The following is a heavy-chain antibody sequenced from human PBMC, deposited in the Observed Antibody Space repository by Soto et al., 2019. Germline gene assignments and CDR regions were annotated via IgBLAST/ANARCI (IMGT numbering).Heavy chain of an antibody. Sequence: PGGSLRLSCAASGFTVSSNYMSWVRQAPGKGLEWDSVIYSGGSTYYADSVKSRFTISRDNSKNTLYLQMNSLRAEDTAVYYCAREWGRGLLQSGGAFDIWGQGTMVTVSS. V-gene: IGHV3-53*01. D-gene: IGHD3-10*01. CDR3: AREWGRGLLQSGGAFDI. CDR2: IYSGGST. CDR1: GFTVSSNY. J-gene: IGHJ3*02.